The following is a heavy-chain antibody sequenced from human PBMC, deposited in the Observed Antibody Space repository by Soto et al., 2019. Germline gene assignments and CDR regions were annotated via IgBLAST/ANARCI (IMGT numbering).Heavy chain of an antibody. CDR1: GYTFASCG. Sequence: GASVEVSCKASGYTFASCGSSWVRQAPGQGLEWMGWISAYNGNTNYAQKLQGRVTMTTDTSTSTAYMELRSLRSDDTAVYYCARDYITIFGVPLRSSDAFDIWGQGTMVTVSS. CDR3: ARDYITIFGVPLRSSDAFDI. J-gene: IGHJ3*02. D-gene: IGHD3-3*01. CDR2: ISAYNGNT. V-gene: IGHV1-18*01.